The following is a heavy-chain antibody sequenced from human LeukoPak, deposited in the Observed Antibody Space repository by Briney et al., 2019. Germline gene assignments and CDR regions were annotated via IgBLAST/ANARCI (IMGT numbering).Heavy chain of an antibody. Sequence: SVKVSCKASGGTFSSYAISWVRQAPGQELEWMGGIIPIFGTANYARKFQGRVTITADESTSTAYMELSSLRSEDTAVYYCARVWRGLRAFDIWGQGTMVTVSS. CDR2: IIPIFGTA. CDR3: ARVWRGLRAFDI. D-gene: IGHD3-10*01. CDR1: GGTFSSYA. J-gene: IGHJ3*02. V-gene: IGHV1-69*13.